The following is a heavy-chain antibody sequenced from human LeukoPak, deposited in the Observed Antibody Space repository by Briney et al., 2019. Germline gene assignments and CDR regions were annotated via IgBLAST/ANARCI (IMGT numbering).Heavy chain of an antibody. J-gene: IGHJ5*02. CDR1: GGSISSSTYH. CDR2: IYYRGST. D-gene: IGHD3-10*01. V-gene: IGHV4-39*01. CDR3: ARHSPYGSGSLSWFDP. Sequence: PSETLSLTCTVSGGSISSSTYHWGWIRQPPGKGLEWIGSIYYRGSTYYNPSLKSRITISVDTSKNQFPLKLSSVTAADTAVYYCARHSPYGSGSLSWFDPWGQGTLVTVSS.